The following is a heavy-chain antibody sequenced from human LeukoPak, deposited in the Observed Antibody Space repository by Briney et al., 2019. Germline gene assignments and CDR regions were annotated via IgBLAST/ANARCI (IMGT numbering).Heavy chain of an antibody. V-gene: IGHV1-69*02. CDR2: IIPILGIA. D-gene: IGHD2-2*01. CDR3: ARVSSIRKYYYYYMDV. J-gene: IGHJ6*03. CDR1: GGTFSSYT. Sequence: GSSVKVSCKASGGTFSSYTISWVRQAPGQGLEWMGRIIPILGIANYAQKFQGRVTITADKSTSTAYMELSSLRSEDTAVYYCARVSSIRKYYYYYMDVWGKGTTVTVSS.